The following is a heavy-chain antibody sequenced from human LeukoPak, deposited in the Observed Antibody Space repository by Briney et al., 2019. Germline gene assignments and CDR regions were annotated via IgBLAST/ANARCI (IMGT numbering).Heavy chain of an antibody. Sequence: GASVKVSCTASGYTFTSYYMHWVRQAPGQGLEWMGIINPSGGSTSYAQKFQGRVTMTRDTSTSTVYMELSSLRSEDTAVYYCARAIGEPQIISEGWFDPWGQGTLVTVSS. J-gene: IGHJ5*02. D-gene: IGHD1-26*01. CDR1: GYTFTSYY. V-gene: IGHV1-46*01. CDR2: INPSGGST. CDR3: ARAIGEPQIISEGWFDP.